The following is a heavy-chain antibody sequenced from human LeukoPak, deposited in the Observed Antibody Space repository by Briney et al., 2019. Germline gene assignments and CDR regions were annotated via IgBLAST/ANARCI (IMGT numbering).Heavy chain of an antibody. CDR1: GGTFSSYA. CDR2: IIPIFGTA. J-gene: IGHJ4*02. CDR3: ARDVLGGSAYYFDY. Sequence: SVKASCKASGGTFSSYAISWVRQAPGRGLEWMGGIIPIFGTANYAQKFQGRVTITADKSTSTAYMELSSLRSEDTAVYYCARDVLGGSAYYFDYWGQGTLVTVSS. D-gene: IGHD2-15*01. V-gene: IGHV1-69*06.